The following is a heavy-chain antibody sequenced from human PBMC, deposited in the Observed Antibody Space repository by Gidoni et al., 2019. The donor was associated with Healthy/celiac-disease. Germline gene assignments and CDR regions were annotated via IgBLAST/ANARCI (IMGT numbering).Heavy chain of an antibody. CDR2: IYSGGST. Sequence: EVQLVASGGGSVQHAGSVTFSCSASGFRVRSNYMSWVRQGQGKGLAWVSVIYSGGSTYYADSVKGRFTISRDNSKNTLYLQMNSLRAEDTAVYYCAREMGIAVAGRGIDYWGQGTLVTVSS. V-gene: IGHV3-66*01. CDR3: AREMGIAVAGRGIDY. D-gene: IGHD6-19*01. J-gene: IGHJ4*02. CDR1: GFRVRSNY.